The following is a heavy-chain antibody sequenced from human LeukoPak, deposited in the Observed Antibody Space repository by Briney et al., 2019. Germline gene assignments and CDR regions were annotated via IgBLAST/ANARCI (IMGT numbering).Heavy chain of an antibody. CDR1: AFTFRSYW. CDR3: ARGGFSSSWYISRDY. J-gene: IGHJ4*02. Sequence: GGSLRLSCAASAFTFRSYWMSWVRQAPGKGLEWVANIKEDGSEKYYVDSVRGRFTISRDNAKNSLYLQMNSLGVEDTAVYYCARGGFSSSWYISRDYWGQGTLVTVSS. D-gene: IGHD6-13*01. V-gene: IGHV3-7*01. CDR2: IKEDGSEK.